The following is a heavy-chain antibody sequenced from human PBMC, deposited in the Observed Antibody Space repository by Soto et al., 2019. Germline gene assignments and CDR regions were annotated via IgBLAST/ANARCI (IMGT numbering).Heavy chain of an antibody. CDR1: GFTFSFYW. D-gene: IGHD3-10*01. CDR2: RQLDVSEK. Sequence: PVGALRPSCAASGFTFSFYWMSWVRPAPGKGLEWLGTRQLDVSEKKYRECAKGRFTMSRDDAKNSLYPQIDSLRAQDTVVYYCAGDSGYGSGASVNHNLDFWGHGTLVTVSS. V-gene: IGHV3-7*01. CDR3: AGDSGYGSGASVNHNLDF. J-gene: IGHJ4*01.